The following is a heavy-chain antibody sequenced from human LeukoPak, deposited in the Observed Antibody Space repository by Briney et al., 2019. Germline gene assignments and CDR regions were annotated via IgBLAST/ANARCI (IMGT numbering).Heavy chain of an antibody. CDR2: ISSSGSTI. CDR1: GFTFSSYE. D-gene: IGHD2-2*01. J-gene: IGHJ3*02. V-gene: IGHV3-48*03. CDR3: ARESDIDCSSTSCPGFDI. Sequence: PEGSLRLSCAASGFTFSSYEMNWVRQAPGKGLEWVSYISSSGSTIYYADSVKGRFTISRDNAKNSLYLQMNSLRAEDTAVYYCARESDIDCSSTSCPGFDIWGQGTMVTVSS.